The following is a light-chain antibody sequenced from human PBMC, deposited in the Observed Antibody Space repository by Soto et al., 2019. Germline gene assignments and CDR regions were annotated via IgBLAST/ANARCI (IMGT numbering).Light chain of an antibody. Sequence: EIVLTQSPGTLSSSPGERATLSCRASQSVSSSYLARYQQKPGQAPRLLIYAVSSRATGIPDRFSGSGSGTDFNLTIRRLEPEDFAVYYCQHYGNSPPYTFGQGTKVDIK. CDR2: AVS. CDR1: QSVSSSY. J-gene: IGKJ2*01. V-gene: IGKV3-20*01. CDR3: QHYGNSPPYT.